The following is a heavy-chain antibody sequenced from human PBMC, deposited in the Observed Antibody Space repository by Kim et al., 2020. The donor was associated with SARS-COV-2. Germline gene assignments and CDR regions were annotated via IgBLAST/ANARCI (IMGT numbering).Heavy chain of an antibody. Sequence: SETLSLTCTVSGGSINNYYWNWMRQPPGKGLEWIGYVSYSGRTNYNPSLESRITMSVDTSKNQFLLQLTSVTAADTAVYYCARRGPGLLTHNECFDIWG. CDR2: VSYSGRT. J-gene: IGHJ3*02. D-gene: IGHD2-21*02. V-gene: IGHV4-59*08. CDR1: GGSINNYY. CDR3: ARRGPGLLTHNECFDI.